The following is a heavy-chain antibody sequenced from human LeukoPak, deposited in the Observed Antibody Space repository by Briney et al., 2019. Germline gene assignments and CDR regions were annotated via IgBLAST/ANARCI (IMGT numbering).Heavy chain of an antibody. CDR3: ARGRSYFDISSYYFY. Sequence: GGSLRLPCAASGFNVGRNTMRWVRQAAGGGIEWVSIISSVTNTSYAYSVMSSFTISTHNSKNTLYLQMNSLRPEDTAVYYCARGRSYFDISSYYFYWGQGTLVTVSS. CDR1: GFNVGRNT. CDR2: ISSVTNT. D-gene: IGHD3-22*01. V-gene: IGHV3-66*01. J-gene: IGHJ4*02.